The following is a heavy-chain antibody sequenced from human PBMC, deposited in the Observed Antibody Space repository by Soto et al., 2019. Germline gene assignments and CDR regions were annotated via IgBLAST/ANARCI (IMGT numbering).Heavy chain of an antibody. CDR3: AREGVSSSWYNYYGMDV. J-gene: IGHJ6*02. CDR1: GDSISSGDYY. V-gene: IGHV4-61*08. CDR2: IYDSGST. Sequence: SETLSLTCTVSGDSISSGDYYWSWIRQPPGKGLQWIGYIYDSGSTNYNPSLKSRVTILVDTSKNQFSLKLSSVTAADTAVYYCAREGVSSSWYNYYGMDVWGQGTTVTVSS. D-gene: IGHD6-13*01.